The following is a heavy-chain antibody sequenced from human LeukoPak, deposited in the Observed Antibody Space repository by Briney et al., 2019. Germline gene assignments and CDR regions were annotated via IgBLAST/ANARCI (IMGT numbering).Heavy chain of an antibody. CDR1: GSTFTNYW. D-gene: IGHD3-3*01. Sequence: GGSLRLSCAASGSTFTNYWMSWVRQAPGKGLELVANIKQDRSEKYYVDSVKGRFTISRDNSKNTLYLQMDGLRPEDTAVYYCAKNRRIFGRTLQRHHMDVWGKGTTVAVSS. V-gene: IGHV3-7*03. CDR3: AKNRRIFGRTLQRHHMDV. CDR2: IKQDRSEK. J-gene: IGHJ6*03.